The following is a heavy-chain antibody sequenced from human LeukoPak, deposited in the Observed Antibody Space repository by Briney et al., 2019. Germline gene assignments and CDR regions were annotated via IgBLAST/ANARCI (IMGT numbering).Heavy chain of an antibody. Sequence: SGTLSLTCTVSGDSINSLDLWSWVRQPPGKGLEWIGEMYLSGTTHSNPSVKSRVTISIDKSKNQFSLNLSSVTAADTAVYYCAGLVGRYSSGLYYYYFDYWGQGTLVTVSS. CDR1: GDSINSLDL. D-gene: IGHD3-22*01. J-gene: IGHJ4*02. CDR3: AGLVGRYSSGLYYYYFDY. CDR2: MYLSGTT. V-gene: IGHV4-4*02.